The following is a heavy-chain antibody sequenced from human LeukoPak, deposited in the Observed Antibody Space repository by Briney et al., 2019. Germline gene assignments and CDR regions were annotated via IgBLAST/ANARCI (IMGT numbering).Heavy chain of an antibody. CDR1: GFSFSTYR. D-gene: IGHD3-16*02. CDR2: ISSSSEFI. Sequence: GGSLRLSCVASGFSFSTYRMNWVRQAPGKGLEWFSSISSSSEFIYYADSVKGRFTISRDNARNSLYLQMNSLRAEDTAVYYCARWLGAIAWPYYFDYWGQGTLVTVSS. CDR3: ARWLGAIAWPYYFDY. V-gene: IGHV3-21*01. J-gene: IGHJ4*02.